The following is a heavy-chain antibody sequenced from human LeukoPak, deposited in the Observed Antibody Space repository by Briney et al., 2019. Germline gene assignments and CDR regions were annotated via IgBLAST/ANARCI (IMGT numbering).Heavy chain of an antibody. Sequence: GGSLRLSXAASGFTFSSYSMNWVRQAPGKGLEWVSSISSSSSYIYYADSVKGRFTISRDNAKNSLYLQMNSLRAADTAVYYCARDLAGGSAFDIWGQGTMVTVSS. J-gene: IGHJ3*02. CDR1: GFTFSSYS. V-gene: IGHV3-21*01. D-gene: IGHD1-1*01. CDR2: ISSSSSYI. CDR3: ARDLAGGSAFDI.